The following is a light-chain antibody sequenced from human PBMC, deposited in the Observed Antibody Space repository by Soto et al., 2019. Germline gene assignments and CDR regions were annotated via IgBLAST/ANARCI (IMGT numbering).Light chain of an antibody. Sequence: EIVMTQSPATLSASPGDRATLSCRASQSVSSKLAWYQQKPGQAPRLLIYGASTRATGIPARFSGSGSGTDFTLSISSLQSEDVAVYYCQQYNSWPQTFGQGTKLEIK. CDR2: GAS. CDR1: QSVSSK. J-gene: IGKJ2*01. CDR3: QQYNSWPQT. V-gene: IGKV3-15*01.